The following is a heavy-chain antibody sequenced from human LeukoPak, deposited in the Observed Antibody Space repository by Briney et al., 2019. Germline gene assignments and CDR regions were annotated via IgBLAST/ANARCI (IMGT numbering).Heavy chain of an antibody. Sequence: ASVKVSFKASGYTFTSIGISWVRQAPGQGLEWVGWISSYNGNTNYAQKLQGRVTLTTDASTSTAYMELRSLRSDDTVVYYCARGRSPDYWGQRTLVTASS. V-gene: IGHV1-18*01. CDR1: GYTFTSIG. CDR3: ARGRSPDY. D-gene: IGHD1-26*01. J-gene: IGHJ4*02. CDR2: ISSYNGNT.